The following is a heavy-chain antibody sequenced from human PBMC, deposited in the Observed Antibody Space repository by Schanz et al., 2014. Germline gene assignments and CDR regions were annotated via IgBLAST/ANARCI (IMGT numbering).Heavy chain of an antibody. CDR2: VYMSAAST. J-gene: IGHJ3*01. D-gene: IGHD5-12*01. Sequence: QVQLLESGGGLFKPGGSLRLSCAASGFTFSDYYMSWVRQAPGKGLEWVSTVYMSAASTRYADSVKGRFIISRDSSKNTLFLQMNSLRPEDTALYFCARDEGRDGYNLAFDVWGQGTLVTVSS. V-gene: IGHV3-11*01. CDR3: ARDEGRDGYNLAFDV. CDR1: GFTFSDYY.